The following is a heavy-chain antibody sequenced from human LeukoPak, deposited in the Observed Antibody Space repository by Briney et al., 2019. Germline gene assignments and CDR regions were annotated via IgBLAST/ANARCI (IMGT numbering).Heavy chain of an antibody. V-gene: IGHV4-59*01. J-gene: IGHJ4*02. CDR1: GGSISSYY. CDR2: IYYSGST. D-gene: IGHD5-18*01. Sequence: SETLSLTCTVSGGSISSYYWSWIRQPPGKGLEWIGYIYYSGSTNYNPSLKRRATISADTSKNQFSLKLSSVTAAATAVYYCARVSYSYPTDWGQGTLVTVSS. CDR3: ARVSYSYPTD.